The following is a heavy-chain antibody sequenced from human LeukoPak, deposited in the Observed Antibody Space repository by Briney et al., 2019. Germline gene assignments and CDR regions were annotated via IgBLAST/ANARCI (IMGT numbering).Heavy chain of an antibody. V-gene: IGHV1-2*02. CDR1: GYTFTVYY. Sequence: GASVTVSFTSSGYTFTVYYLHWVRQAPGQGLEWMGRINPSSGDTNYAQKSQGRVTMTRDTSISTAYLELSTLTSDDTAVYFCARVSVAGTPDRDYFDYWGQGTLVTVSS. J-gene: IGHJ4*02. CDR2: INPSSGDT. CDR3: ARVSVAGTPDRDYFDY. D-gene: IGHD6-19*01.